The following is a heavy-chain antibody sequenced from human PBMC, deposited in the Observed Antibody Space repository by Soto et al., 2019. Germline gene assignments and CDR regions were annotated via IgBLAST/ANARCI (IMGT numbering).Heavy chain of an antibody. CDR1: GGSISRDSYY. Sequence: QLQMQESGPGLVKPSETLSLTCTVSGGSISRDSYYWGWVRQPPGKGLEWIGSIYYTGSTYYTPSRKIRLTISADTSKNQSSLNLRSVTAAYTAVYYCARPYRGYVRPHSARFAYWGQGTLVTVSS. CDR3: ARPYRGYVRPHSARFAY. D-gene: IGHD5-12*01. J-gene: IGHJ4*02. V-gene: IGHV4-39*01. CDR2: IYYTGST.